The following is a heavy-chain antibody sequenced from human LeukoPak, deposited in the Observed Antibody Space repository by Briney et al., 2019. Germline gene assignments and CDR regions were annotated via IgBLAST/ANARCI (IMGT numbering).Heavy chain of an antibody. CDR3: TSPHSSGYSGPIDY. CDR2: IRSKANSYAT. V-gene: IGHV3-73*01. J-gene: IGHJ4*02. D-gene: IGHD3-22*01. Sequence: GGSLRLSCAASGFTFSGSAMHWVRQASGKGLEWVGRIRSKANSYATAYAASVKGRFTISRDDSKNTAYLQMNSLKTEDTAVYYCTSPHSSGYSGPIDYWGQGTLVTVSS. CDR1: GFTFSGSA.